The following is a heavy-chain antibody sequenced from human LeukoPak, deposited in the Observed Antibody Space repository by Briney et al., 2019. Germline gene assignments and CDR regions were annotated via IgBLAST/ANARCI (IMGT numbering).Heavy chain of an antibody. CDR1: GYTFTNYD. V-gene: IGHV1-8*01. Sequence: ASVKVSCKASGYTFTNYDISWVRQAAGQGLEWMGWMNPNCGNAGFAQKFQGRVTMTRNTSISTAYMELSSLKSEDTAVYYCTRGRTMVRPAPSDHWGQGTLVTVSS. CDR2: MNPNCGNA. J-gene: IGHJ5*02. CDR3: TRGRTMVRPAPSDH. D-gene: IGHD3-10*01.